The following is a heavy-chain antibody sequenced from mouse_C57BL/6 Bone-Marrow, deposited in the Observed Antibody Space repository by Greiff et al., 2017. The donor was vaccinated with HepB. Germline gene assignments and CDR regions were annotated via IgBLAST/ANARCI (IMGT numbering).Heavy chain of an antibody. V-gene: IGHV3-6*01. CDR2: ISYDGSN. CDR1: GYSITSGYY. Sequence: EVQLVESGPGLVKPSQSLSLTCSVTGYSITSGYYWNWIRQFPGNKLEWMGYISYDGSNNYNPSLKNRISITRDTSKNQFFLKLNSVTTEDTATYYCASTYGSSYGNYWGQGTTLTVSS. D-gene: IGHD1-1*01. J-gene: IGHJ2*01. CDR3: ASTYGSSYGNY.